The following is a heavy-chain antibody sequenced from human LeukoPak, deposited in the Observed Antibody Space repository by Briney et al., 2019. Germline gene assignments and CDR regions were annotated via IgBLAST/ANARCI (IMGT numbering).Heavy chain of an antibody. CDR3: AKKIGGVYAFDI. Sequence: PGGSLRLSCVASGFTFSSYAMNWVRQAPGKGLEWVSLITSGGSTYYADSVKGRFTISRDNSKNTLFLQMNSLRAEDTALYYCAKKIGGVYAFDIWGQGTMVTVSS. D-gene: IGHD3-16*01. J-gene: IGHJ3*02. V-gene: IGHV3-23*01. CDR2: ITSGGST. CDR1: GFTFSSYA.